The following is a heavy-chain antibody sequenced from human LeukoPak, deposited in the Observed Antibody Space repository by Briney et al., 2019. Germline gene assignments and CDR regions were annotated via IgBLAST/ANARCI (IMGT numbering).Heavy chain of an antibody. CDR1: GGSISSGSYY. CDR2: IYTSGST. Sequence: SETLSLTCTVSGGSISSGSYYWSWIRQPAGKGLEWIGRIYTSGSTNYNPSLKSRVTISVDTSKNQFSLKLSSVTAADTAVYYCARGPRLRFLGGNWFDPWGQGTLVTVSS. D-gene: IGHD3-3*01. V-gene: IGHV4-61*02. J-gene: IGHJ5*02. CDR3: ARGPRLRFLGGNWFDP.